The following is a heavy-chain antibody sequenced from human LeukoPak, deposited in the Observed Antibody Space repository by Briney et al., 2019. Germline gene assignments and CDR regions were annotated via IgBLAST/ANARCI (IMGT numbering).Heavy chain of an antibody. CDR2: INHSGST. CDR1: GGSFSGYY. CDR3: AGAPRLSGYYPTAGAFDI. Sequence: PSETLSLTCAVYGGSFSGYYWSWIRQPPGKGLEWIGEINHSGSTNYNPSLKSRVTISVDTSKNQFSLKLSSVTAADTAVYYCAGAPRLSGYYPTAGAFDIWGQGTMVTVSS. V-gene: IGHV4-34*01. J-gene: IGHJ3*02. D-gene: IGHD3-22*01.